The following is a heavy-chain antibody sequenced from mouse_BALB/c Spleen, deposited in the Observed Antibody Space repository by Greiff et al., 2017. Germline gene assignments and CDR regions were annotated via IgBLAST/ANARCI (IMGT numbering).Heavy chain of an antibody. CDR3: ARDDGYDEGFAY. V-gene: IGHV5-9-4*01. CDR2: ISSGGSYT. Sequence: DVMLVESGGGLVKPGGSLKLSCAASGFTFSSYAMSWVRQSPEKRLEWVAEISSGGSYTYYPDTVTGRFTISRDNAKNTLYLEMSSLRSEDTAMYYCARDDGYDEGFAYWGQGTLVTVSA. D-gene: IGHD2-2*01. CDR1: GFTFSSYA. J-gene: IGHJ3*01.